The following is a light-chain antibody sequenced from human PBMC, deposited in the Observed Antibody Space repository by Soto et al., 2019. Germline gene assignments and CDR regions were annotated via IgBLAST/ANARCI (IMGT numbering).Light chain of an antibody. V-gene: IGLV2-14*01. Sequence: ALTQPASVSGSPGQSITITCTGSSSDVGDYDYVSWYQKYPGKAPKVIIYDVTYRPSGVSNRFSGSKSGNTASLTISGLQAEDEADYFCASYTTSSTWVFGGGTKLTVL. J-gene: IGLJ3*02. CDR2: DVT. CDR1: SSDVGDYDY. CDR3: ASYTTSSTWV.